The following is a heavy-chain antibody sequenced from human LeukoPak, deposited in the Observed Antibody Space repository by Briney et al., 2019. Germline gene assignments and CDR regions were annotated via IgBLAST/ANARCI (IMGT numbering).Heavy chain of an antibody. CDR2: IYHSGST. CDR3: ARAYGDYDAFDI. CDR1: GYSISSGYY. D-gene: IGHD4-17*01. Sequence: SETLSLTCTVSGYSISSGYYWGWIRQPPGKGLEWIGSIYHSGSTYYNPSLKSRVTISVDTSKNQFSLKLSSVAAADTAVYYCARAYGDYDAFDIWGQGTMVTVSS. J-gene: IGHJ3*02. V-gene: IGHV4-38-2*02.